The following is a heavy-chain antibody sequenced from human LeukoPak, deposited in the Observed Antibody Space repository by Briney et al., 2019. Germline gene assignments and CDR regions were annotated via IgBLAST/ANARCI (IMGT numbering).Heavy chain of an antibody. CDR2: INSDGSTT. J-gene: IGHJ4*02. V-gene: IGHV3-74*01. CDR3: ASDSVPFCAMPLGY. CDR1: GVTFSIYW. D-gene: IGHD2-2*01. Sequence: VGSLRLSCAASGVTFSIYWMHCGRQAPGKGLVWVSRINSDGSTTNYADSVKGRFTISRDNAKNTRYLQMNSMSAEDTAVYSCASDSVPFCAMPLGYWGQGTLVTVSS.